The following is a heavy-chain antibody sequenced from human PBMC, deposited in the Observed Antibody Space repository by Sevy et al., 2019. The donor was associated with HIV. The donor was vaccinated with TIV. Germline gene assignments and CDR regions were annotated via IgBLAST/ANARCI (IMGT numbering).Heavy chain of an antibody. D-gene: IGHD3-22*01. Sequence: GGSLRLSCAASGFTFSSYAMNWVRQAPGKGLEWVSGISGSGGSGDKTNYADSVKGRFTISRDDSKNSLYLQLNSLRPEDTAIYYCARKYDSSGYFDYWGQGTLVTVSS. CDR2: ISGSGGSGDKT. V-gene: IGHV3-23*01. CDR3: ARKYDSSGYFDY. J-gene: IGHJ4*02. CDR1: GFTFSSYA.